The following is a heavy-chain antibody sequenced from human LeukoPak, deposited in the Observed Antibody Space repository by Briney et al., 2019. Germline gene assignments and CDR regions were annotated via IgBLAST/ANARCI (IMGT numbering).Heavy chain of an antibody. V-gene: IGHV4-61*08. CDR1: GGSISSGDYY. CDR3: ARIPYYGSGSYFWWFDP. CDR2: IYYSGST. J-gene: IGHJ5*02. Sequence: SQTLSLTCTVSGGSISSGDYYWSWIRQPPGKGLEWIGYIYYSGSTNYNPSLKSRVTISVDTSKNQFSLKLSSVTAADTAVYYCARIPYYGSGSYFWWFDPWGQGTLVTVSS. D-gene: IGHD3-10*01.